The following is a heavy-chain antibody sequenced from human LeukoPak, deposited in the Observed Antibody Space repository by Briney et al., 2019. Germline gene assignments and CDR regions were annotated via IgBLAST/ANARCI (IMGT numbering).Heavy chain of an antibody. J-gene: IGHJ4*02. D-gene: IGHD2-15*01. CDR3: ATQPCDSGSCYLGH. Sequence: PGGSLRLSCAASGFTFSTYWMTWVRQAPGKGLEWVAVIAYDGRNKFYADSLKGRFSISRDNSMNTLYLQMNTLRTEDTAVYYCATQPCDSGSCYLGHWGQGTVVTLSS. V-gene: IGHV3-30-3*01. CDR1: GFTFSTYW. CDR2: IAYDGRNK.